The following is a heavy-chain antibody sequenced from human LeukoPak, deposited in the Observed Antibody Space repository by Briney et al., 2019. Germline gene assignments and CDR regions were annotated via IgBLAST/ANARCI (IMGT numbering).Heavy chain of an antibody. CDR2: ISWNSGSI. Sequence: SLLLSCAASGFTFDDYAMHWVRQAPGKGLEWVSGISWNSGSIGYADSVKGRFTISRDNAKNSLYLQMNSLRAEDTALYYCAKDKGAFDYWGQGTLVTVSS. V-gene: IGHV3-9*01. CDR1: GFTFDDYA. D-gene: IGHD3-16*01. J-gene: IGHJ4*02. CDR3: AKDKGAFDY.